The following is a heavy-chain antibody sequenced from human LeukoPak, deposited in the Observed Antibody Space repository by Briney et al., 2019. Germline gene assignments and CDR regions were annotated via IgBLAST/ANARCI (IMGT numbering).Heavy chain of an antibody. Sequence: GGSLRLSCAVSGFTFSNAWMSWVRQAPGKGLEWVSYISSSGSTLYYADSVKGRFTLSRDNAKNSLYLQMHSLRAEDTAVYYCARAATMRQYYYFMDVWGKGTTVTISS. V-gene: IGHV3-11*04. CDR3: ARAATMRQYYYFMDV. CDR2: ISSSGSTL. D-gene: IGHD2-2*01. J-gene: IGHJ6*03. CDR1: GFTFSNAW.